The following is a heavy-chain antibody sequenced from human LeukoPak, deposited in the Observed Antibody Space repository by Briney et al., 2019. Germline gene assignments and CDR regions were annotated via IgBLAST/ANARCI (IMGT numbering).Heavy chain of an antibody. CDR2: INAGNGNT. CDR1: GYTFTGYY. V-gene: IGHV1-3*03. J-gene: IGHJ4*02. D-gene: IGHD2-15*01. CDR3: ARGYCSAGSCYYHFDY. Sequence: ASVKVSCKASGYTFTGYYMHWVRQAPGQGLEWMGWINAGNGNTKYSQEFQGRVTITRDTSASTAYMELSSLRSEDMAVYYCARGYCSAGSCYYHFDYWGQGTLVTVSS.